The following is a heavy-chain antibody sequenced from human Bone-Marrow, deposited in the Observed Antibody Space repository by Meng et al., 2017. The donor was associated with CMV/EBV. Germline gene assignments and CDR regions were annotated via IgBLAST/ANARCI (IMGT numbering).Heavy chain of an antibody. CDR3: ATGQGRFFWSGYWDV. D-gene: IGHD3-3*01. Sequence: SETLSLTCTVSGDSISSSSYYWGWLRQPPGKGLEWIGSLYYSGSTYYNPSLKSRVTISVDTSKNQLSLKLSSVTAAGTAVDYCATGQGRFFWSGYWDVWGQGTTVTVSS. CDR2: LYYSGST. CDR1: GDSISSSSYY. V-gene: IGHV4-39*07. J-gene: IGHJ6*02.